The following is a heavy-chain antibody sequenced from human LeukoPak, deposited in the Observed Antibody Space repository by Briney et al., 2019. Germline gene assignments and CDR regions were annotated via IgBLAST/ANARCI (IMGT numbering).Heavy chain of an antibody. CDR2: IHYNWSH. V-gene: IGHV4-59*01. Sequence: SETLSLICTVSVGSISSYYWSWVRQPPGKGLVWSVYIHYNWSHNYNPSLTSRGPISVDTSNNQFSLRLSPVTAADPAVDYCARAKKRYDYGDYKIWFDPWGQGTLVTVSS. D-gene: IGHD4-17*01. J-gene: IGHJ5*02. CDR3: ARAKKRYDYGDYKIWFDP. CDR1: VGSISSYY.